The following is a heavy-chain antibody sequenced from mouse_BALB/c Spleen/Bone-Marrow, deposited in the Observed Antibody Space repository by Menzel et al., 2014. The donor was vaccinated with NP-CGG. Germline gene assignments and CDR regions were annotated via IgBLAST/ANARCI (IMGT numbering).Heavy chain of an antibody. D-gene: IGHD1-1*01. CDR3: AGSTPLAY. V-gene: IGHV1-80*01. CDR1: GYAFSRSW. J-gene: IGHJ3*01. Sequence: QVQLQQSGAELVRPGSSVKISCKASGYAFSRSWMNWVKQRPGQGLEWIGQIYPGDDDTNYSGKFKGRATLTADKSSGTAYMQLSSLISEDSAVYFCAGSTPLAYWGQGTLVTVSA. CDR2: IYPGDDDT.